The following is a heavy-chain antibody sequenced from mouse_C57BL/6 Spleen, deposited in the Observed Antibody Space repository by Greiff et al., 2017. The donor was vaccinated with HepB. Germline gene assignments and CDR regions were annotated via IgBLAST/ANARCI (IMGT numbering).Heavy chain of an antibody. CDR3: ARWPLYYGSSYEDFDV. CDR2: IYPGSGST. Sequence: VQLQQPGAELVKPGASVKMSCKASGYTFTSYWITWVKQRPGQGLEWIGDIYPGSGSTNYNEKFKSKATLTVDTSSSTAYMQLSSLTSEDSAVYYCARWPLYYGSSYEDFDVWGTGTTVTVSS. CDR1: GYTFTSYW. D-gene: IGHD1-1*01. J-gene: IGHJ1*03. V-gene: IGHV1-55*01.